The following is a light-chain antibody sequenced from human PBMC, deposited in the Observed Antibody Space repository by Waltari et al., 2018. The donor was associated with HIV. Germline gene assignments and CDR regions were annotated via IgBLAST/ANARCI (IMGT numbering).Light chain of an antibody. Sequence: DIRMTQSPSSLSASVGDRITITCRASQDIGSSLAWYQQMPGTVPKLVIFSASSLQSGVSSLFSGSGSGTYFTLTISSLQPEDAATYFCQKYNSAPHTFGQGTRVEI. CDR2: SAS. J-gene: IGKJ1*01. CDR1: QDIGSS. CDR3: QKYNSAPHT. V-gene: IGKV1-27*01.